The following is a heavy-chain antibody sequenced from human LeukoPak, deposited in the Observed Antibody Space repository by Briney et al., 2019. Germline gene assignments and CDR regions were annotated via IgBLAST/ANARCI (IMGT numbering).Heavy chain of an antibody. CDR3: ARLAVWAGTSFDVFHI. V-gene: IGHV4-59*01. CDR1: GGSISSYY. CDR2: IYYSGST. D-gene: IGHD6-19*01. J-gene: IGHJ3*02. Sequence: PSETLSLTCTVSGGSISSYYWGWIRQPAGKGLEWIGYIYYSGSTNYNPSLKSRVTISVDTSKNQFSLKLRSVTAADTAVYYCARLAVWAGTSFDVFHIWGPGTLVTVSS.